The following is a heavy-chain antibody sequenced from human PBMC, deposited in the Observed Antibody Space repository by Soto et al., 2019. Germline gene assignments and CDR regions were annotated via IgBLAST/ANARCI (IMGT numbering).Heavy chain of an antibody. CDR3: ARAEIAAAGYFDY. Sequence: PGGSLRLSCAASGFTFSDYYMSWIRQAPGKGLEWVSYISSSSSYTNYADSVKGRFTISRDNAKNSLYLQMNSLRAEDTAVYYCARAEIAAAGYFDYWGQGTLVTVSS. CDR1: GFTFSDYY. V-gene: IGHV3-11*06. J-gene: IGHJ4*02. CDR2: ISSSSSYT. D-gene: IGHD6-13*01.